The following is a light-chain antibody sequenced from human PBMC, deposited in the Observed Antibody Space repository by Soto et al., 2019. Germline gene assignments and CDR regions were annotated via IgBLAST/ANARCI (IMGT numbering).Light chain of an antibody. J-gene: IGLJ2*01. CDR3: AAWDDSLSGPV. Sequence: QSVLTQPPSASGTPGQRVTISCSGSSSNIGSNYVYWYQQLPGTAPKLLIYRNSQRPSGVPDRFSLSKSGTSASLAISGLRSEDEADYYCAAWDDSLSGPVFGGGTKVTVL. CDR1: SSNIGSNY. CDR2: RNS. V-gene: IGLV1-47*01.